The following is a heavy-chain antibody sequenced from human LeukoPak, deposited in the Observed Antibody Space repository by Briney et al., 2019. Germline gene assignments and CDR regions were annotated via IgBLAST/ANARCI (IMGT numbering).Heavy chain of an antibody. Sequence: GGSLRLSCSASGFTFSGYPMHWVRQAPGKGLQYVSGISSNGGSTYYADSVKARFTISRDNSKNTLFLQTSSLRAEDTAVYYCVKRGSSWSFDYWGQGTLVTVSS. CDR1: GFTFSGYP. V-gene: IGHV3-64D*06. J-gene: IGHJ4*02. D-gene: IGHD6-13*01. CDR2: ISSNGGST. CDR3: VKRGSSWSFDY.